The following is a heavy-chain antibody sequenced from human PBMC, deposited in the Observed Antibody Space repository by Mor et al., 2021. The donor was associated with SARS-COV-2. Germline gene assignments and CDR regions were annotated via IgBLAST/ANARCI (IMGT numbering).Heavy chain of an antibody. Sequence: IPYDGSNKYYADSVKGRFTISRDNSKNTLYLQMNSLRAEDTAVYYCAKDWSSWGQGTLVTVSS. CDR3: AKDWSS. D-gene: IGHD3-3*01. CDR2: IPYDGSNK. J-gene: IGHJ4*02. V-gene: IGHV3-30*18.